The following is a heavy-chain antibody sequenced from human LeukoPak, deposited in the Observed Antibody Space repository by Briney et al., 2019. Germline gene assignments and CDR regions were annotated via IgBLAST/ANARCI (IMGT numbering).Heavy chain of an antibody. Sequence: GGSLRPSCAASGFTFINAWMAWVRQAPGKGLEWVGRIKAKAHGGTIEYAAPVKGRFTISRDDSKSIAYLQMNSLKTEYTAVYYCTRGVGGSYSPFDYWGQGTLVTVSS. D-gene: IGHD1-26*01. V-gene: IGHV3-15*01. CDR2: IKAKAHGGTI. J-gene: IGHJ4*02. CDR1: GFTFINAW. CDR3: TRGVGGSYSPFDY.